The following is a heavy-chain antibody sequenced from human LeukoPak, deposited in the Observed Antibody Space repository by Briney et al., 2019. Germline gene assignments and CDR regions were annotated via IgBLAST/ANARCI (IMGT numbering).Heavy chain of an antibody. CDR2: IIPIFGTA. V-gene: IGHV1-69*13. CDR3: ARSRDGYNPRVNDY. J-gene: IGHJ4*02. CDR1: GGTFSSYA. Sequence: ASVKVSCKASGGTFSSYAISWVRQAPGQGLEWMGGIIPIFGTANYAQKFQGRVTITADESTSTAYMELSRLRSDDTAVYYCARSRDGYNPRVNDYWGQGTLVTVSS. D-gene: IGHD5-24*01.